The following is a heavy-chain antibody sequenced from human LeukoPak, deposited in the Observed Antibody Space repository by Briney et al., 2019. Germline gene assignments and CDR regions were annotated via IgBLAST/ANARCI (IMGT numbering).Heavy chain of an antibody. CDR2: IYYSGST. J-gene: IGHJ4*02. Sequence: SQTLSLTCTVSGGSISSGGYYWSWIRQHPGKGLEWIGYIYYSGSTYYNPSLKSRVTISVDTSKNQFPLKLSSVTAADTAVYYCARTVVVVIIDYFDYWGQGTLVTVSS. D-gene: IGHD3-22*01. V-gene: IGHV4-31*03. CDR3: ARTVVVVIIDYFDY. CDR1: GGSISSGGYY.